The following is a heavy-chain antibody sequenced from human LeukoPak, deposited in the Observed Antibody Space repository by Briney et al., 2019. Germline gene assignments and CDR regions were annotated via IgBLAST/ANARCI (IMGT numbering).Heavy chain of an antibody. Sequence: SETLSLTCTASGGSISSSYWSWIRQPPGKGLEWIGYIYYSGSTNYNPSLKSRVTISVDTSKNQFSLKLSSVTAADTAVYYCAGTETTYYFDYWGQGTLVTVSS. J-gene: IGHJ4*02. CDR1: GGSISSSY. D-gene: IGHD1-1*01. CDR2: IYYSGST. CDR3: AGTETTYYFDY. V-gene: IGHV4-59*01.